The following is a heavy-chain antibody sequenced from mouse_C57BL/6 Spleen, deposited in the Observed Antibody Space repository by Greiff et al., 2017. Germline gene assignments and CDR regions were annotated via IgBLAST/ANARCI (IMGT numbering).Heavy chain of an antibody. CDR2: ISSGGDYI. D-gene: IGHD4-1*01. CDR3: TRDTGTGYFDV. Sequence: EVKVVESGEGLVKPGGSLKLSCAASGFTFSSYAMSWVRQTPEKRLEWVTYISSGGDYIYYADTVKGRFTISRDNARNTLYLQMSSLKSEDTAMYYCTRDTGTGYFDVWGTGTTVTVSS. J-gene: IGHJ1*03. V-gene: IGHV5-9-1*02. CDR1: GFTFSSYA.